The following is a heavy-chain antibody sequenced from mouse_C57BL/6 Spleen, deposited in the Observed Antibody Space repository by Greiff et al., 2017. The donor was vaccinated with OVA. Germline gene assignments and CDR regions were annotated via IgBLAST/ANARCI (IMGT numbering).Heavy chain of an antibody. Sequence: QVQLQQSGAELARPGASVKLSCKASGYTFTSYGLSWVKQRTGPGLEWIGGIYPSSGNTYYNEKFQSKATLTADKSSSTAYMERRSLTSEDSAVYFCARLPFTTVVSDWYFDVWGTGTTVTVSS. CDR1: GYTFTSYG. CDR3: ARLPFTTVVSDWYFDV. D-gene: IGHD1-1*01. V-gene: IGHV1-81*01. CDR2: IYPSSGNT. J-gene: IGHJ1*03.